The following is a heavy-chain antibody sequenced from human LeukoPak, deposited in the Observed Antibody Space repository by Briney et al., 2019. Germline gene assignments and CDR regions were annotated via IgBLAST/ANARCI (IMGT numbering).Heavy chain of an antibody. CDR2: TNSDGSTT. V-gene: IGHV3-74*01. CDR3: GRGMRDYYGLDY. CDR1: GFTLSSFW. J-gene: IGHJ4*02. Sequence: GRSLRLSCAASGFTLSSFWMHWVRQAPGKGLVWVSHTNSDGSTTDYADSVRGRFTISRDNAKNTLFLQMNSLTVEDTAVYYCGRGMRDYYGLDYWGQGILVTVSS. D-gene: IGHD3-10*01.